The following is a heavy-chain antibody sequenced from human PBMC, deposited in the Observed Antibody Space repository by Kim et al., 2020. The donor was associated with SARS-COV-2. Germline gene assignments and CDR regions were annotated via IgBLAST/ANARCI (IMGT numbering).Heavy chain of an antibody. V-gene: IGHV3-13*01. CDR3: AREVGGQLGSWFDP. Sequence: GGSLRLSCAASGFTFSSYDMHWVRQATGKGLEWVSAIGTAGDTYYPGSVKGRFTISRENAKNSLYLQMNSLRAGDTAVYYCAREVGGQLGSWFDPWGQGTLVTVSS. J-gene: IGHJ5*02. CDR1: GFTFSSYD. CDR2: IGTAGDT. D-gene: IGHD6-6*01.